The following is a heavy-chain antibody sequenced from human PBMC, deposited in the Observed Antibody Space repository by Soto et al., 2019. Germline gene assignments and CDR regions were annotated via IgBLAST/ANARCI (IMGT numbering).Heavy chain of an antibody. Sequence: QVPLVESGGGVVQPGRSLRLSFAASGFTFSSYGMHWVRQAPGKGLEWVAVISYDGSNKYYADSVKGRFTISRDNSKNTLYLQMNSLRAEDTAVYYCAKDEGNLERGYYYYGMDVWGQGTTVTVSS. D-gene: IGHD3-3*01. CDR3: AKDEGNLERGYYYYGMDV. J-gene: IGHJ6*02. CDR1: GFTFSSYG. V-gene: IGHV3-30*18. CDR2: ISYDGSNK.